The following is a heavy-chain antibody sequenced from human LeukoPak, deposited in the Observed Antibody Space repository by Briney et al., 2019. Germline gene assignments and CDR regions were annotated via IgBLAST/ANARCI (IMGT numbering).Heavy chain of an antibody. V-gene: IGHV3-23*01. J-gene: IGHJ4*02. D-gene: IGHD5-12*01. CDR1: GFTFSSYA. Sequence: GGSLRLSCAASGFTFSSYAMSWVRQAPGKGLEWVSAISGSGGSTYYADSVKGRFIISRDDSKNTLYLQMNSLRAEDTAVYYCASRYSGLFDYWGQGTLVTVSS. CDR3: ASRYSGLFDY. CDR2: ISGSGGST.